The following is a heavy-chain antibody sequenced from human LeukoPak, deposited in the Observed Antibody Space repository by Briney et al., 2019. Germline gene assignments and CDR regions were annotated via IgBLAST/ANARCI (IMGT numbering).Heavy chain of an antibody. J-gene: IGHJ4*02. CDR2: ITPNSGGT. CDR3: ARQLGATSRDY. D-gene: IGHD1-1*01. Sequence: GASVKVSCKASGYTFTGYYMHWVRQAPGQGLEWVGWITPNSGGTNYAQKFQGRVTMTRDTSISTAYMELSRLTSDDTAVYYCARQLGATSRDYWGQGTLVTVSS. V-gene: IGHV1-2*02. CDR1: GYTFTGYY.